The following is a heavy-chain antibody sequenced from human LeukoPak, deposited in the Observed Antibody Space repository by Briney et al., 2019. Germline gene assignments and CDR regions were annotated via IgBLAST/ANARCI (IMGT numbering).Heavy chain of an antibody. Sequence: SQTLSLTCAVPGGSISSGGYAWSWIRQPPGKGLEWIGYIYHSGSTYYNPSLKSRVTISVDRSKNQFSLKLSSVTAADTAVYYCARDSGYYRYFDYWGQGTLVTVSS. CDR3: ARDSGYYRYFDY. CDR1: GGSISSGGYA. J-gene: IGHJ4*02. D-gene: IGHD3-22*01. V-gene: IGHV4-30-2*01. CDR2: IYHSGST.